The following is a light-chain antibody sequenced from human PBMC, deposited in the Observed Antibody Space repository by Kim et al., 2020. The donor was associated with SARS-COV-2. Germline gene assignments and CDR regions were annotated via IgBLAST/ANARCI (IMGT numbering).Light chain of an antibody. CDR1: QSVSDNY. J-gene: IGKJ2*02. Sequence: EIVLTQPPGTLSLSPGERATLSCRASQSVSDNYLAWYQQKPGQAPRLLIYGASSRATGIPDRFSGSGSGTDFTLTISRLEPEDFAVYYCQQYDTSPSCTFGQGTKLEI. V-gene: IGKV3-20*01. CDR2: GAS. CDR3: QQYDTSPSCT.